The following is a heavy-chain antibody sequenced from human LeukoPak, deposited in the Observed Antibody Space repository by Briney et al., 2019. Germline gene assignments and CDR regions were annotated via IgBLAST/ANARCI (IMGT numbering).Heavy chain of an antibody. Sequence: PSGTLSLTCAVSGGSISSSNWWSWVRQPPGKGLEWIGEIYHSGSTNYNPSLKSRVTISVDKSKNQFSLKLSSVTAADTAVYYCARVSREATISGLPPFDYYYYYMDVWGKGTTVTVSS. CDR1: GGSISSSNW. J-gene: IGHJ6*03. D-gene: IGHD3-9*01. CDR2: IYHSGST. CDR3: ARVSREATISGLPPFDYYYYYMDV. V-gene: IGHV4-4*02.